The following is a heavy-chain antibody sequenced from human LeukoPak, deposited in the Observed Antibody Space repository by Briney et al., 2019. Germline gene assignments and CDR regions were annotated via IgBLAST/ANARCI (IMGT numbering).Heavy chain of an antibody. D-gene: IGHD3-16*01. CDR2: IKHDGSEK. CDR1: GLKNKFW. V-gene: IGHV3-7*01. Sequence: GGSLRLSCAASGLKNKFWMSWVRQAPGKVLEWVANIKHDGSEKYYVDSVKGRFTISRDNATISVHLQMSRLRAEDSAVYYCASQRDLKFDLSSGGYYFDSWGQGILVTVSS. J-gene: IGHJ4*02. CDR3: ASQRDLKFDLSSGGYYFDS.